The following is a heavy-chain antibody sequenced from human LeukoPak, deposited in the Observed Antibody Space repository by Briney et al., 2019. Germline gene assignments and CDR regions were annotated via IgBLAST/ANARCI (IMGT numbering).Heavy chain of an antibody. CDR1: RYTFTGYY. D-gene: IGHD3-22*01. Sequence: ASVKVSCKASRYTFTGYYMHWVRQAPGQGLEWMGWINPNSGGTNYAQKFQGWVTMTRDTSISTAYMELSRLRSDDTAVYYCARSGYRTWEYYYDSSGYFDYWGQGTLVTASS. J-gene: IGHJ4*02. CDR3: ARSGYRTWEYYYDSSGYFDY. CDR2: INPNSGGT. V-gene: IGHV1-2*04.